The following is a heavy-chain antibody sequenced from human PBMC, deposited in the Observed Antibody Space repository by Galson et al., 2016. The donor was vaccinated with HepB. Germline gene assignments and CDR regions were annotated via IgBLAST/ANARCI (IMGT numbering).Heavy chain of an antibody. Sequence: SETLSLTCTVSGGSITSDYWSWIRQPPGKGPEWMGSIFFSGRTYYNPSLKSRLTISVDPSKNQFSLKPRSVTAADTAIYDCATPMGYYEGSGDYYGDYWGQGTLVIVSS. V-gene: IGHV4-59*05. CDR1: GGSITSDY. J-gene: IGHJ4*02. D-gene: IGHD3-22*01. CDR3: ATPMGYYEGSGDYYGDY. CDR2: IFFSGRT.